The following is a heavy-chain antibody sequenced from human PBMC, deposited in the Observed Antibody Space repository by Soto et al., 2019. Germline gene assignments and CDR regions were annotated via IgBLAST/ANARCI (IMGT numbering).Heavy chain of an antibody. V-gene: IGHV1-2*02. Sequence: ASAKISCKDYGYTFPVYYIRWVAQAPGQWLKWMARINPNSGXTNYAQKFPGRVTMTRDTSISTAYMELSRLRSDDTDVYYCARDLGELERLHYFDYGGDRTLVTVTS. D-gene: IGHD1-1*01. J-gene: IGHJ4*01. CDR1: GYTFPVYY. CDR3: ARDLGELERLHYFDY. CDR2: INPNSGXT.